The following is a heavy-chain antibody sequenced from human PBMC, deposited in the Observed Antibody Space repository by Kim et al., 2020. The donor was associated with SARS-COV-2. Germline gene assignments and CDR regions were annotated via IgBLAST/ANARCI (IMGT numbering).Heavy chain of an antibody. J-gene: IGHJ4*02. CDR1: GFTFSRYG. CDR2: MSSDGNNK. V-gene: IGHV3-30*18. Sequence: GGSLRLSCATSGFTFSRYGIHWVRQAPGKGLEWVAFMSSDGNNKFYGDSVKGRCTVSRDNSKNTQYLEMSRLRPDDTAIYFCAKHWGAGSDVVRGVRASGSLDFWGPGTLVTVSS. CDR3: AKHWGAGSDVVRGVRASGSLDF. D-gene: IGHD3-10*01.